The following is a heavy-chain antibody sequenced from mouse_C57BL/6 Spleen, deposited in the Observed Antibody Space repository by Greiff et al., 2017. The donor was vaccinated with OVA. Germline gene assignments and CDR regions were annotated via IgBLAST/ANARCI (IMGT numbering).Heavy chain of an antibody. CDR1: GFTFSDYG. J-gene: IGHJ4*01. CDR2: ISSGSSSI. V-gene: IGHV5-17*01. Sequence: EVKLMESGGGLVKPGGSLKLSCAASGFTFSDYGMHWVRQAPEKGLEWVAYISSGSSSIYYADRVKGRFTISSDNAKNTLFLQLDSLRYEDTAMFYCARAYAMDYWGHGTSVTVSS. CDR3: ARAYAMDY.